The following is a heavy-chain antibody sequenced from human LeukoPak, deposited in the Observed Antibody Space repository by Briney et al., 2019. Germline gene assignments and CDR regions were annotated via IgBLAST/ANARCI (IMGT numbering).Heavy chain of an antibody. V-gene: IGHV3-23*01. J-gene: IGHJ5*02. D-gene: IGHD5-24*01. CDR2: ISDTGRLS. CDR3: AKGGLGDGYSYAS. Sequence: TGGSLRLSCAASGFTFSSSAMSWVRQAPGKGLEWVAAISDTGRLSYCADSVNGRFTISRDNSKNTLSLQMNSLRAADTAVYYCAKGGLGDGYSYASWGQGTLITVSS. CDR1: GFTFSSSA.